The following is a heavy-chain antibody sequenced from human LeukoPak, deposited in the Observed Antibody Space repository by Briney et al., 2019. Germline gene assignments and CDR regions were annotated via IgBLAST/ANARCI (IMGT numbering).Heavy chain of an antibody. V-gene: IGHV1-18*01. CDR2: ISAYNGNT. CDR3: ARDRPPFEVIPPRYYYYRMDL. CDR1: GYTFTSYG. J-gene: IGHJ6*02. D-gene: IGHD3-10*01. Sequence: ASVTVSFTASGYTFTSYGISWVRQAPGQGLEWMGWISAYNGNTNYAQKLQGRVTMTTDTSTRTAYMELRSLRSDDTAVYYCARDRPPFEVIPPRYYYYRMDLWGQATTVTVSS.